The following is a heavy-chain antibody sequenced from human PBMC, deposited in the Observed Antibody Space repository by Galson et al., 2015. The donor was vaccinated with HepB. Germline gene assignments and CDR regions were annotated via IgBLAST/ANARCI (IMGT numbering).Heavy chain of an antibody. CDR3: ARPSYFDY. CDR1: GFTFSSYA. CDR2: LSSHGDNE. Sequence: SLRLSCAASGFTFSSYAMNWVRQPPGRGLLWVAVLSSHGDNEYYADSVKGRFTISRDNSENAVYLQMHSQRVEDSAVYYCARPSYFDYWGQGTLVTVSS. J-gene: IGHJ4*02. V-gene: IGHV3-30*04.